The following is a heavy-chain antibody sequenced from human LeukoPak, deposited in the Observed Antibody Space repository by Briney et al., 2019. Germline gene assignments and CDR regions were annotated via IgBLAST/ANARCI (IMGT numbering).Heavy chain of an antibody. V-gene: IGHV2-5*01. J-gene: IGHJ4*02. CDR3: AHRLGVVRGIDFDY. D-gene: IGHD3-16*01. CDR2: IYWNDDK. CDR1: GFSLSTSGVG. Sequence: SGPTLVKPTQTLTLTCTFSGFSLSTSGVGVGWIRQPPGKALEWLALIYWNDDKRYSPSLKSRLTITKDTSKDQVVLTMTNMDPVDTATYYCAHRLGVVRGIDFDYWGQGTLVTVSS.